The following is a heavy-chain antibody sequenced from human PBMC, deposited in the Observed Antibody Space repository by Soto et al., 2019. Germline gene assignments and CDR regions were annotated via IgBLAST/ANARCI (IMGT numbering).Heavy chain of an antibody. D-gene: IGHD2-2*01. J-gene: IGHJ4*02. CDR3: ASSGQLLCFDY. Sequence: SETLSLTCTVSGGSISSSSYYWGWIRQPPGKGLEWIGSIYYSGSTYYNPSLKSRVTISVDTSKNQFSLKLSSVTAADTAVYYCASSGQLLCFDYWGQGTLVTVSS. CDR1: GGSISSSSYY. CDR2: IYYSGST. V-gene: IGHV4-39*01.